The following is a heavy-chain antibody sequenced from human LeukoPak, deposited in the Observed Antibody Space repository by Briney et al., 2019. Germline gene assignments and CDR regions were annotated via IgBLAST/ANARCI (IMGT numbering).Heavy chain of an antibody. D-gene: IGHD6-6*01. J-gene: IGHJ4*02. CDR3: AREKFSS. V-gene: IGHV3-74*01. CDR1: RFTFSSYW. CDR2: INSDGSST. Sequence: RGGSLRLSCAASRFTFSSYWMHWVRQAPGEGLLWVSRINSDGSSTAYADSVKGRFTISRDNAKNTLYLQMNSLRAEDTAVYYCAREKFSSWGQGTLVTVSS.